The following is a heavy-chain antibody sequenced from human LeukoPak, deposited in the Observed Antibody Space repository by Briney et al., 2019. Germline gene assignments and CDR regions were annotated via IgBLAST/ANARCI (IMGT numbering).Heavy chain of an antibody. J-gene: IGHJ4*02. D-gene: IGHD5-24*01. CDR1: GFTFSHHG. V-gene: IGHV3-23*01. Sequence: GGSLRLSCAASGFTFSHHGMSWVRQAPGKGLEWVSGVGPSRARTYYADSVKGRFTVSRDNSKNMVFLQMNSLRAEDTAIYYCAKDDAYLQYDDWGQGTLVTVSS. CDR3: AKDDAYLQYDD. CDR2: VGPSRART.